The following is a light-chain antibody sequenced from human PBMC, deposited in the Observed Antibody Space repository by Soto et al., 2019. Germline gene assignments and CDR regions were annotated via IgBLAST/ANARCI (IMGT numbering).Light chain of an antibody. J-gene: IGKJ4*01. CDR2: KAS. Sequence: DIQMTQSPSTLSASVGDRVTITCRASQRISSWLAWYQQKPGKAPNLLIYKASSLESGVPSRFSGSGSGTEFTLTISSLQPDDFATYYCQQCYSYPLTFGGGTKLEIK. V-gene: IGKV1-5*03. CDR3: QQCYSYPLT. CDR1: QRISSW.